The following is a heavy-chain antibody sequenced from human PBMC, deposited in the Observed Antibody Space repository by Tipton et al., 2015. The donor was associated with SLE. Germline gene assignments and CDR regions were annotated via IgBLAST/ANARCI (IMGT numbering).Heavy chain of an antibody. D-gene: IGHD4-23*01. J-gene: IGHJ4*02. CDR1: GGSFSGYY. V-gene: IGHV4-34*01. CDR3: ARGRGGKPLDY. CDR2: INHTGSS. Sequence: TLSLTCTVSGGSFSGYYWNWIRQPPGKGLEWIGEINHTGSSNYNPSLKSRVTISVDTSKNQFSLNLNSVTAADTAVYYCARGRGGKPLDYWGQGTLVTVSS.